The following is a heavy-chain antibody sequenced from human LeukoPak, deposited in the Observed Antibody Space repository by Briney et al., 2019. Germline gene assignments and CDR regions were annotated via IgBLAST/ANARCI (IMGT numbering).Heavy chain of an antibody. CDR2: INHSGST. Sequence: SETLSLTCAVYGGSFSGYYWSWIRQPPGKGLEWIGEINHSGSTNYNPSLKSRVTISVDTSKNQFSLKLSSVTAADTAVYYCARVNWNYGNWFDPWGQGTLVTVSS. CDR3: ARVNWNYGNWFDP. CDR1: GGSFSGYY. D-gene: IGHD1-7*01. V-gene: IGHV4-34*01. J-gene: IGHJ5*02.